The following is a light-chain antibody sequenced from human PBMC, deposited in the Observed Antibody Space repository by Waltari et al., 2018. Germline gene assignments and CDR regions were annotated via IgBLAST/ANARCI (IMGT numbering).Light chain of an antibody. CDR2: MVS. V-gene: IGKV2-30*02. Sequence: DVVMTQSPLSLPVTLGQPASISCRSSESLVHTDGNPYLHWFQQRPGQSPRHPISMVSQRDSGVPDRFSGSGSGTDCTLKISRVEAEDVAIYYCMQSTHWPPWTFGQGTKVEIK. CDR3: MQSTHWPPWT. CDR1: ESLVHTDGNPY. J-gene: IGKJ1*01.